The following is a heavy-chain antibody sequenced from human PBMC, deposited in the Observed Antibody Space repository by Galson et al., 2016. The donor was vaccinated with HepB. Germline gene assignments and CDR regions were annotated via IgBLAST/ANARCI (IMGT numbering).Heavy chain of an antibody. Sequence: SLRLSCAASGFTFNDYAMHWVRQTPGKGLEWVSFITWDGGKTYYADSVKGRFTVSRDNSKTSLYLQMNSLRAEDTALYYCAKESGYGDNPFLLDYWGQGTLVTVSS. J-gene: IGHJ4*02. CDR1: GFTFNDYA. CDR2: ITWDGGKT. D-gene: IGHD4-17*01. V-gene: IGHV3-43D*03. CDR3: AKESGYGDNPFLLDY.